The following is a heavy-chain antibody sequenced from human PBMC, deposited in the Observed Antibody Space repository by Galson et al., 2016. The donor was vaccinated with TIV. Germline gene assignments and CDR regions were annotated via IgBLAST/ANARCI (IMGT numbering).Heavy chain of an antibody. D-gene: IGHD4-17*01. J-gene: IGHJ6*03. CDR3: AKGQLRAARRFYYMDV. CDR2: ISWNSGST. V-gene: IGHV3-9*01. CDR1: GFTFDDYA. Sequence: SLRLSCAASGFTFDDYAMHWVRQVPGKGLEWVSVISWNSGSTVYADSVKGRFTTSRDNAKNSLFLQMNSLRVEDTALYYGAKGQLRAARRFYYMDVWGKGTTVTVSS.